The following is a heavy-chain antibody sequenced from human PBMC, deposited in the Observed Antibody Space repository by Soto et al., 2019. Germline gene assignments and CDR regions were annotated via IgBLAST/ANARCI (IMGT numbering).Heavy chain of an antibody. D-gene: IGHD5-12*01. J-gene: IGHJ4*02. CDR1: GGSISSGGYY. CDR3: ARERYSGYDYEVY. V-gene: IGHV4-31*03. CDR2: IYYSGST. Sequence: SETLSLTCTVSGGSISSGGYYWSWIRQHPGKGLEWIGYIYYSGSTYYNPSLKSRVTISVDTSKNQFSLKLSSVTAADTAVYYSARERYSGYDYEVYWGQGTLVTVSS.